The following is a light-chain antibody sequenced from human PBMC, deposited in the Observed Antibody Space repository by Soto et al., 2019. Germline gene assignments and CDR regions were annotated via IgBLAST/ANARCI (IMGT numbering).Light chain of an antibody. V-gene: IGKV3-20*01. CDR1: QIVNDNY. CDR2: AAS. J-gene: IGKJ1*01. CDR3: QQYTRAPLT. Sequence: IVLTHSPGTLSLSPGERATLSCRASQIVNDNYLAWYQQKPGQAPRLVIYAASSRAAGVPDRFSGSGSGTDFTLTISRLEPEDFAVYYCQQYTRAPLTFGQGTKVEIK.